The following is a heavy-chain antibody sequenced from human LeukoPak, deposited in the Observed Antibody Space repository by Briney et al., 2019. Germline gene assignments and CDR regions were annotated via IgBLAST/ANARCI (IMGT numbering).Heavy chain of an antibody. D-gene: IGHD2-2*01. Sequence: ASVKVSCKASGYTFTSYYMHWVRQAPGQGLEWMGIINPSGGSTSYAQKFQGRVTMTRDTSTSTVYMELSSLRSEDTAVYYCARAAESSSTSFVRGDFDYWGQGTLATVSS. CDR2: INPSGGST. V-gene: IGHV1-46*03. J-gene: IGHJ4*02. CDR1: GYTFTSYY. CDR3: ARAAESSSTSFVRGDFDY.